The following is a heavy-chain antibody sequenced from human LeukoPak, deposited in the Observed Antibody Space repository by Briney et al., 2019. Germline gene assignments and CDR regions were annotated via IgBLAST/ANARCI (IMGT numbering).Heavy chain of an antibody. CDR2: IHPTGCT. J-gene: IGHJ4*02. V-gene: IGHV4-4*07. Sequence: SETLSLTCTVSGGSLGTFYWSWIRQSAGKGLEYIGRIHPTGCTNYKPSLKSRLTMSIDTSKNQFSMTLQFVTAADTAVYFCSRAHSGFYLDAWGQGTLVTVSS. D-gene: IGHD3-22*01. CDR3: SRAHSGFYLDA. CDR1: GGSLGTFY.